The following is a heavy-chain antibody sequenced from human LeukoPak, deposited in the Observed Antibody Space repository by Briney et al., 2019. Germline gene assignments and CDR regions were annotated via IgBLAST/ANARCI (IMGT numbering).Heavy chain of an antibody. CDR1: GGSISSGGYY. CDR3: ARGYGITTRFDC. Sequence: SQTLSLTCTVSGGSISSGGYYWSWIRQHPGKGLEWIGYIYYSGSTYYNPSLKSRVTISVDTSKNQFSLKLSSVTAADTAVYYCARGYGITTRFDCWGQGTLVTVSS. J-gene: IGHJ4*02. CDR2: IYYSGST. D-gene: IGHD3-10*01. V-gene: IGHV4-31*03.